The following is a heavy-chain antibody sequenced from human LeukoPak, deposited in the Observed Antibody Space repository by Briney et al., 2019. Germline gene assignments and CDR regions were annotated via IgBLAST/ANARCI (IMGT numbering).Heavy chain of an antibody. Sequence: ASVKVSCKAFGYTFTGYYMHWVRQAPGQGLEWMGWINPNSGGTNYAQKFQGRVTMTRDTSISTAYMELSRLRSDDTAVYYCARALYQLRWFDPWGQGTLVTVSS. V-gene: IGHV1-2*02. CDR3: ARALYQLRWFDP. J-gene: IGHJ5*02. CDR1: GYTFTGYY. D-gene: IGHD2-2*01. CDR2: INPNSGGT.